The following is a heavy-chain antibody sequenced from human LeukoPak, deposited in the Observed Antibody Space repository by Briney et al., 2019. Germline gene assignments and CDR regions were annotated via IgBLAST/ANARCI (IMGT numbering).Heavy chain of an antibody. CDR2: INPSGGST. D-gene: IGHD3-3*01. CDR1: VYTFTIYD. J-gene: IGHJ5*02. V-gene: IGHV1-46*01. CDR3: AREAVTIFGVVRTQTTKLPHRFDP. Sequence: ASVKVSSTASVYTFTIYDINWVRHAPGQGLAWMGLINPSGGSTNYSQKFQGRVIITRDIAMGPVYMDLSSLRSEDTAVYYCAREAVTIFGVVRTQTTKLPHRFDPWGQGTLVTVSS.